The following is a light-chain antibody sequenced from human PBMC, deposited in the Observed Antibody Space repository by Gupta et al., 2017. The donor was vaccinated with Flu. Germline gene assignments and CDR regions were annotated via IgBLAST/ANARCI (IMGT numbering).Light chain of an antibody. J-gene: IGLJ3*02. CDR2: EVS. V-gene: IGLV2-14*01. CDR1: SSDIGGGYNY. CDR3: TSHTSSSSWM. Sequence: QSALTQPASMSGSPGQSITISCTGTSSDIGGGYNYVSWFQQHPGKAPKLMIYEVSNRPSGVSNRFSGSKSGNTASLTISGLQAEDEADYYCTSHTSSSSWMFGGGTKLTVL.